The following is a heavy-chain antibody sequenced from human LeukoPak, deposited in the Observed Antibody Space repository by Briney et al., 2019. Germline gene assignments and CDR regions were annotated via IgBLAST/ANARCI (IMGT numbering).Heavy chain of an antibody. CDR3: AKDEGWELKGYYLDY. D-gene: IGHD1-26*01. Sequence: PGESLRLSCAASGFTFSTFAMSWVRQAPGKGLEWVSTIGNSAGYTYYADSVKGRFTISRDNSKNTLYLQMNSLRAGATAVYYCAKDEGWELKGYYLDYWGQGILVTVSS. J-gene: IGHJ4*02. CDR1: GFTFSTFA. CDR2: IGNSAGYT. V-gene: IGHV3-23*01.